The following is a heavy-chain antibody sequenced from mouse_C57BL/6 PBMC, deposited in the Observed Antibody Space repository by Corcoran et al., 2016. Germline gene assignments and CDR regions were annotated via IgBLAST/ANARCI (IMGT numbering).Heavy chain of an antibody. CDR1: GYSITSGYY. CDR2: ISYDGSN. CDR3: AREESDYDGGWFAY. D-gene: IGHD2-4*01. Sequence: DVQLQESGPGLVKPSQSLSLTCSVTGYSITSGYYWNWIRQFPGNKLEWMGYISYDGSNNYNPSLKNRISITRDTSKNQFFLKLNSVTTEDTATYYCAREESDYDGGWFAYWGQGTLVTVSA. V-gene: IGHV3-6*01. J-gene: IGHJ3*01.